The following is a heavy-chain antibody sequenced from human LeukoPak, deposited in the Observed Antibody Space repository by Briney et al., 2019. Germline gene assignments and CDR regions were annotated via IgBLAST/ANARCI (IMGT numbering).Heavy chain of an antibody. CDR2: IIWNGGIT. Sequence: GSGGSLRLSCAASGFTFDDYGMNWVRQAPGKGLEWVSGIIWNGGITAYGDSVKGRFTIPRDNAKNSLYLQINSLRAEDTAMYYCARGKDRSEGAFDVWGQGTMFTVSS. V-gene: IGHV3-20*04. CDR1: GFTFDDYG. D-gene: IGHD3-22*01. CDR3: ARGKDRSEGAFDV. J-gene: IGHJ3*01.